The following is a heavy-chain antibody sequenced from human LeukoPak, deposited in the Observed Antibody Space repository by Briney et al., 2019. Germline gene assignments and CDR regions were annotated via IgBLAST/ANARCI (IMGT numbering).Heavy chain of an antibody. J-gene: IGHJ4*02. Sequence: KPGGSLRLSCTASGFSLTSYAMPWARQAPGKGLEWVSSMSSGSRYLYYADSVRGRFTISRDNAKNSLYLVMNSLRAEDTAIYYCARDRPTGASRVFVVEWGQGTLVTVSS. CDR1: GFSLTSYA. CDR2: MSSGSRYL. D-gene: IGHD2-15*01. V-gene: IGHV3-21*01. CDR3: ARDRPTGASRVFVVE.